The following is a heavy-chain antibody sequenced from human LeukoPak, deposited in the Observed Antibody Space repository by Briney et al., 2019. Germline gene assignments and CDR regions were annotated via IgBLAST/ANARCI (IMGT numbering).Heavy chain of an antibody. D-gene: IGHD1-1*01. CDR3: AREFGVQLERGWSDP. V-gene: IGHV3-21*01. CDR1: GFTFSSYS. CDR2: ISSSSSYI. Sequence: GGSLRLSCAASGFTFSSYSMNWVRQAPGKGLEWVSSISSSSSYIYYADSVKGRFTISRDNAKNSLYLQMNSLRAEDTAVYYCAREFGVQLERGWSDPWGQGTLVTVSS. J-gene: IGHJ5*02.